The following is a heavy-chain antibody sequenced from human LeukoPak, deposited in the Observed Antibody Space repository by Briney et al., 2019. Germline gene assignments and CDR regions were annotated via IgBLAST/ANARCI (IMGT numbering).Heavy chain of an antibody. J-gene: IGHJ6*03. Sequence: GGSLRLSCAASGFTFSSYWMSWVRQAPGKGLEWVAHIKQDGSEKYYVDSVKGRFTISRDNAKNSLYLQMNSLRAEDTAVYYCARDFPTYSSGWYPPAYMDVWGKGTTVTVSS. CDR1: GFTFSSYW. V-gene: IGHV3-7*01. CDR2: IKQDGSEK. CDR3: ARDFPTYSSGWYPPAYMDV. D-gene: IGHD6-19*01.